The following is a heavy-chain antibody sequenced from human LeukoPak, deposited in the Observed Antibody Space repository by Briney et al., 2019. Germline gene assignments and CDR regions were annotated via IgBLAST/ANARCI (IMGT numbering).Heavy chain of an antibody. CDR2: IIPIFGTA. D-gene: IGHD3-10*01. V-gene: IGHV1-69*13. Sequence: ASVKVSCKASGGTFSSYAISWVRQAPGQGLEWMGGIIPIFGTANYAQKFQGRVTITADESTSTAYMELSSLRSEDTAVYYCAREIGMVRGAYYYGMDVWGQGTTVTVSS. CDR3: AREIGMVRGAYYYGMDV. J-gene: IGHJ6*02. CDR1: GGTFSSYA.